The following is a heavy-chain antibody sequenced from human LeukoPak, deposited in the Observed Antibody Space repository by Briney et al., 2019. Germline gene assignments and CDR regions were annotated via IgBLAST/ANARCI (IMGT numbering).Heavy chain of an antibody. Sequence: PGGSLRLSCAASGFTFSSYGMHWVRQAPGKGLEWVAFIRYDGSNKYYADSVKGRFTISRDNSKNMLYLQMNSLRAEDTAVYYCARDTYYYDIDWYFDLWGRGTLVTVSS. V-gene: IGHV3-30*02. CDR3: ARDTYYYDIDWYFDL. CDR1: GFTFSSYG. J-gene: IGHJ2*01. D-gene: IGHD3-22*01. CDR2: IRYDGSNK.